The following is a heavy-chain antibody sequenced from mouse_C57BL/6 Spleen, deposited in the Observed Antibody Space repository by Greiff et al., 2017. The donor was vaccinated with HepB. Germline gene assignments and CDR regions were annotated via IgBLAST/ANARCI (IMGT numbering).Heavy chain of an antibody. CDR3: ARRVRGYYYAMDY. CDR2: INPNNGGT. Sequence: EVKLQQSGPELVKPGASVKISCKASGYTFTDYYMNWVKQSHGKSLEWIGDINPNNGGTSYNQKFKGKATLTVDKSSSTAYMELRSLTSEDSAVYYCARRVRGYYYAMDYWGQGTSVTVSS. CDR1: GYTFTDYY. D-gene: IGHD2-13*01. V-gene: IGHV1-26*01. J-gene: IGHJ4*01.